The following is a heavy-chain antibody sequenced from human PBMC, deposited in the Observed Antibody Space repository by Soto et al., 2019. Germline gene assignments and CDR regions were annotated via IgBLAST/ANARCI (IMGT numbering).Heavy chain of an antibody. V-gene: IGHV1-2*04. CDR1: GYTFTGYY. Sequence: ATVKVSCKASGYTFTGYYMHWVRQALGQGLEWMGWINPNSGGTNYAQKFQGWVTMTRDTSISTAYMELSRLRSDDTAVYYCARDSGYSYGSDVFDYWGQGTLVTVSS. D-gene: IGHD5-18*01. CDR2: INPNSGGT. CDR3: ARDSGYSYGSDVFDY. J-gene: IGHJ4*02.